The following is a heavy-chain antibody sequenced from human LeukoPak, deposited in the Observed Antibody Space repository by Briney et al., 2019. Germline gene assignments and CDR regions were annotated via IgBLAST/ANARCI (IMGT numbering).Heavy chain of an antibody. J-gene: IGHJ4*02. CDR1: GFNFIDYS. CDR3: ARDHRYAFDK. D-gene: IGHD5-12*01. CDR2: IGISSGNT. Sequence: GGSLRLSCAASGFNFIDYSMNWLRQAPGKGLEWISYIGISSGNTKYTDSVKGRFTISRDKARNSLYLQMNSLRVEDTTVYYCARDHRYAFDKWGQGTLVTVSS. V-gene: IGHV3-48*01.